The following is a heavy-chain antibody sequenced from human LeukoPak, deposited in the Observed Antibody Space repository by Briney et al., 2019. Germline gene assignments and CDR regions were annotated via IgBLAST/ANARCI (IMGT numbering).Heavy chain of an antibody. CDR1: GFTFSSYA. J-gene: IGHJ6*02. V-gene: IGHV3-30-3*01. CDR2: ISYDGSNK. Sequence: GGSLRLSCAASGFTFSSYAMHWVRQAPGKGLEWVVVISYDGSNKYYADSVKGRFTISRDNSKNTLYLQMNSLRAEDTAVYYCARDRSGYDFWRLGYYYYGMDVWGQGTTVTVSS. CDR3: ARDRSGYDFWRLGYYYYGMDV. D-gene: IGHD5-12*01.